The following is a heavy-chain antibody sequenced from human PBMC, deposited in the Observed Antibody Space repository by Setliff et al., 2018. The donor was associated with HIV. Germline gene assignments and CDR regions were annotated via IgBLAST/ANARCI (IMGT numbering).Heavy chain of an antibody. V-gene: IGHV4-38-2*02. CDR3: ARGGGPDTNFDS. CDR2: IYHSGGS. CDR1: GYSISSGYY. Sequence: SETLSLTCSVSGYSISSGYYWAWIRQPPGKGLEWIGSIYHSGGSYYNPSLKSRVTISVDTSKNQFSLRLSSVTAADTAVYYCARGGGPDTNFDSWGRGTLVTVSS. J-gene: IGHJ4*02.